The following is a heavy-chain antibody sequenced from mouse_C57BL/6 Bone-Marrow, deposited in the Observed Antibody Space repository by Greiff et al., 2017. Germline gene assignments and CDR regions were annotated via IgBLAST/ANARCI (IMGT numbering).Heavy chain of an antibody. J-gene: IGHJ1*03. Sequence: EVQLQQSGAELVRPGASVKLSCTASGFNIQDDYLHWVKQRPEQGLEWIGWIDPENGDTEYASKFQGKATITADTSSNTAYLQLSSLTSEDTAVYYCTTPSFYGSSLFFDVWGTGTTVTVSS. CDR2: IDPENGDT. D-gene: IGHD1-1*01. CDR1: GFNIQDDY. V-gene: IGHV14-4*01. CDR3: TTPSFYGSSLFFDV.